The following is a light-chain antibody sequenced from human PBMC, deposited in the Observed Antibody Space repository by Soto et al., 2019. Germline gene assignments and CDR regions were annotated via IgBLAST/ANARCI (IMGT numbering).Light chain of an antibody. CDR1: QSISIY. CDR2: GAS. V-gene: IGKV1-39*01. Sequence: DIHMTQSPSSLSSSVVDIVTIAFRASQSISIYLNWYQLKPGKAPNLLMYGASSLQSGVPSRFSGSGSGTDFTLTISSLQPEDFATYYCQQRYSSLPTFGQGTKVDI. CDR3: QQRYSSLPT. J-gene: IGKJ1*01.